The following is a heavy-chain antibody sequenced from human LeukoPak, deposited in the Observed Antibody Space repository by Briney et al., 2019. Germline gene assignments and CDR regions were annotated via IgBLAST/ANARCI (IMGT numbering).Heavy chain of an antibody. CDR2: IYPGDSDT. CDR1: GYSFTSYW. J-gene: IGHJ4*02. V-gene: IGHV5-51*01. D-gene: IGHD5-12*01. Sequence: GESLQISCQGSGYSFTSYWIGWVRQMPGKGLEWVGIIYPGDSDTRYSPSFQGQVTISTDKSISTAYLQWSSLKASDTAMYYCARLLVATPQTSAGFDYWGQGTLVTVSS. CDR3: ARLLVATPQTSAGFDY.